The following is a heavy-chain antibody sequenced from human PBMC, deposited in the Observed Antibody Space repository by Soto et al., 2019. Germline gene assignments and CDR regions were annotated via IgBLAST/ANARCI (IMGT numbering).Heavy chain of an antibody. Sequence: EVQLVESGGDLVQPGGSLRLSCAASGFAFSGYWMSWVRQAPGKGLEGVANIKQDGSEQYYVVSVKGRFTISRDNATNSLYLQMTSRSVEATAVYYCARATSVDAYWGHGTLVTVSS. V-gene: IGHV3-7*01. CDR1: GFAFSGYW. D-gene: IGHD5-12*01. J-gene: IGHJ4*01. CDR3: ARATSVDAY. CDR2: IKQDGSEQ.